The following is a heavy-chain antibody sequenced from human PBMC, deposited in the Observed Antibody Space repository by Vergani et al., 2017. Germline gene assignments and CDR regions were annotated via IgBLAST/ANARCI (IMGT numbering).Heavy chain of an antibody. CDR1: GYTFTSYY. Sequence: QVQLVQSGAEVKKPGASVKVSCKASGYTFTSYYMHWVRQAPGQGLEWMGIINPSGGSTSYAQKFQGRVTMTRDTSTSTVYMELSSLRSEDTDVYYCARGDYAKGGYYYYYGMDVWGQGTTVTVSS. CDR2: INPSGGST. V-gene: IGHV1-46*03. CDR3: ARGDYAKGGYYYYYGMDV. D-gene: IGHD4-17*01. J-gene: IGHJ6*02.